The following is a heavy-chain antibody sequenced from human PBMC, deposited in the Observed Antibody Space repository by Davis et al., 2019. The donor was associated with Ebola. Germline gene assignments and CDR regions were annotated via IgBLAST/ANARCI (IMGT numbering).Heavy chain of an antibody. Sequence: PGGSLRLSCAASGFTFSSYAMHWVRQAPGKGLEWVAVISYDGSNKYYADSVKGRFTISRDNSKNTLYLQMNSLRAEDTAVYYCARDVDTAMASEPNWFDPWGQGTLVTVSS. D-gene: IGHD5-18*01. J-gene: IGHJ5*02. V-gene: IGHV3-30-3*01. CDR3: ARDVDTAMASEPNWFDP. CDR1: GFTFSSYA. CDR2: ISYDGSNK.